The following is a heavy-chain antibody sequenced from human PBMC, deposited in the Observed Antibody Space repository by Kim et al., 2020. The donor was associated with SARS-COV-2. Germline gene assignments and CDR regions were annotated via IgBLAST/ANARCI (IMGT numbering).Heavy chain of an antibody. CDR3: ARDPLIAGAATHLDL. CDR2: SKSDGSIT. D-gene: IGHD1-26*01. J-gene: IGHJ2*01. Sequence: GGSLRLSCAASGFAFNNYYMHWVRQAPGKGLVWVSRSKSDGSITSYADSVKGRFSISTDNAQNTLYLLMNSLRVEDTAVYYCARDPLIAGAATHLDLWGR. V-gene: IGHV3-74*01. CDR1: GFAFNNYY.